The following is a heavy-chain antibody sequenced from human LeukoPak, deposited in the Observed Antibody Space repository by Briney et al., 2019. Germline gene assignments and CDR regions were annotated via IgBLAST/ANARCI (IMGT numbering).Heavy chain of an antibody. D-gene: IGHD3-22*01. V-gene: IGHV3-20*04. J-gene: IGHJ5*02. CDR3: ARDPYYYDTSAFGP. CDR1: GFTFDDYG. CDR2: INWKGGST. Sequence: GGSLRLSCAASGFTFDDYGMSWVRQAPGKGLEWVSGINWKGGSTGYADSVKGRFTISRDNAKNSLYLQMNSLRAEDTALYYCARDPYYYDTSAFGPWGQGTLVTVSS.